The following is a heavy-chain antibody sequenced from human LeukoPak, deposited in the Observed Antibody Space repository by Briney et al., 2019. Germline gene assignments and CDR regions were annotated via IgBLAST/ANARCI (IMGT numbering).Heavy chain of an antibody. CDR2: IKPDGSET. V-gene: IGHV3-7*05. D-gene: IGHD3-10*01. CDR1: GFTFSSYW. J-gene: IGHJ5*02. Sequence: PGGSLRLSCAASGFTFSSYWMSWVRQAPGKGLEWVANIKPDGSETYYVDSVKGRFTISRDNAKNSLYLQMNSLRPEDTAVYYCVRGSSGTAVWGISWAWFDPWGQGTLVTVSS. CDR3: VRGSSGTAVWGISWAWFDP.